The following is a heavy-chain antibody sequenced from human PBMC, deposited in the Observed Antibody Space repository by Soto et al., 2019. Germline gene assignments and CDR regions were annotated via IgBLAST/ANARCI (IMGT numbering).Heavy chain of an antibody. CDR1: GASFSGYY. CDR2: SNQSGST. V-gene: IGHV4-34*01. CDR3: AKSGDSSCYYSWFDP. Sequence: VQLQQWCAGLLKPSETLSLTCAVYGASFSGYYWGWIRQSPGKRLEWIGESNQSGSTDYNPSLRSRVTIPLDTSTNQLSLKLTSVTAADTAVYYCAKSGDSSCYYSWFDPWGQGTLVTVSS. J-gene: IGHJ5*02. D-gene: IGHD3-22*01.